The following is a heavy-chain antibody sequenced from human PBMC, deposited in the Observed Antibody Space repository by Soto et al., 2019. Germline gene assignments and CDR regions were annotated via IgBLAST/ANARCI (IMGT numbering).Heavy chain of an antibody. J-gene: IGHJ5*02. D-gene: IGHD6-19*01. Sequence: SETLSLTCAVYGGSFSGYYWSWIRQPPGKGLDWIGEINHSGSTNYNPSLKSRVTISVDTSKNQFSLKLSSVTAADTAVYYCARLHSSGWYNWFDPWGQGTLVTVSS. V-gene: IGHV4-34*01. CDR1: GGSFSGYY. CDR2: INHSGST. CDR3: ARLHSSGWYNWFDP.